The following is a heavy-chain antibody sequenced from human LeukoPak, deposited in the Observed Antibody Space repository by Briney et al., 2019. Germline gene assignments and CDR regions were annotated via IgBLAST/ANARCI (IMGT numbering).Heavy chain of an antibody. CDR2: ISYDGRNK. CDR1: GFTFSSYG. J-gene: IGHJ4*02. CDR3: LVTPISVAD. Sequence: GRPLRLSCAASGFTFSSYGMHWVRQAPGKGLEGVVVISYDGRNKYYADSVKGRFTISRDNSKNTLYLQMNSLRAEDTAVYYCLVTPISVADWGQGTLVTVSS. V-gene: IGHV3-30*03. D-gene: IGHD4-23*01.